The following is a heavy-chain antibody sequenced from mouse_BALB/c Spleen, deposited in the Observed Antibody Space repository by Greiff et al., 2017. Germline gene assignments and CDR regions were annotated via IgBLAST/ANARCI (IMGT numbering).Heavy chain of an antibody. CDR1: GFTFSSYA. D-gene: IGHD2-12*01. Sequence: EVKLMESGGGLVKPGGSLKLSCAASGFTFSSYAMSWVRQTPEKRLEWVASISSGGSTYYPDSVKGRFTISRENARNILYLQMSSLRSEDTAMYYCARIITTDYYAMDYWGQGTSVTVSS. CDR2: ISSGGST. V-gene: IGHV5-6-5*01. CDR3: ARIITTDYYAMDY. J-gene: IGHJ4*01.